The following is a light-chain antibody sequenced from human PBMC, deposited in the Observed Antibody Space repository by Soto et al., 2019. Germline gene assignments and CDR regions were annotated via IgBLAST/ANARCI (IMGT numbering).Light chain of an antibody. J-gene: IGLJ2*01. CDR3: QSYDSTLSAVV. Sequence: QSVLTQPPSVSGAPGQRVTISCTGSSSNIGAGYDVHWYQQLPGTAPKLLIYSNFNRPSGVPDRFSGSKSDTSASLAITGLQAEDVADYSCQSYDSTLSAVVFGGGTQLTVL. CDR2: SNF. CDR1: SSNIGAGYD. V-gene: IGLV1-40*01.